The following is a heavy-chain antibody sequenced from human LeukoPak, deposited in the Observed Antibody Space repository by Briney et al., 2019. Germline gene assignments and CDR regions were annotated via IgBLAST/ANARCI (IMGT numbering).Heavy chain of an antibody. CDR1: GGSFSGYY. CDR3: ARARLFGYYCYYMDV. CDR2: IKHRGST. D-gene: IGHD4/OR15-4a*01. J-gene: IGHJ6*03. Sequence: PSETLSLTCAVYGGSFSGYYWSWIRKPPGQGLKWIGEIKHRGSTNYKPSLKSRVTISVATSRNQFSLKLSSVTAAGTAVYYCARARLFGYYCYYMDVWGKGTTVTVSS. V-gene: IGHV4-34*01.